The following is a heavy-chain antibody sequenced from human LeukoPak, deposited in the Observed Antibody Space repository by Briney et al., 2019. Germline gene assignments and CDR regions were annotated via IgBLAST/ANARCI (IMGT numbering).Heavy chain of an antibody. J-gene: IGHJ6*02. V-gene: IGHV4-61*08. Sequence: SQTLSLTCAASGGSISSGGYYWSWIRQPPGKGLEWIGYIYYSGSTNYNPSLKSRVTISVDTSKNQFSLKLSSATAADTAVYYCARGYCSSTSCYYGFTDYYGMDVWGQGTTVTVSS. D-gene: IGHD2-2*01. CDR2: IYYSGST. CDR1: GGSISSGGYY. CDR3: ARGYCSSTSCYYGFTDYYGMDV.